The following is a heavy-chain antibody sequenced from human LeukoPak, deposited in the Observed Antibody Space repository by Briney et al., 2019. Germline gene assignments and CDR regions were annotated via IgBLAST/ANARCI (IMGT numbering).Heavy chain of an antibody. Sequence: GGSLRLSCAASGITFSSYGMSWVRQAPGKGLEWVSSISSSSSYIYYADSVKGRFTISRDNAKNSLYLQMNSLRAEDTAVYYCARHDYSNNYYYYYYMDVWGKGTTVTVSS. V-gene: IGHV3-21*01. CDR2: ISSSSSYI. CDR3: ARHDYSNNYYYYYYMDV. D-gene: IGHD4-11*01. CDR1: GITFSSYG. J-gene: IGHJ6*03.